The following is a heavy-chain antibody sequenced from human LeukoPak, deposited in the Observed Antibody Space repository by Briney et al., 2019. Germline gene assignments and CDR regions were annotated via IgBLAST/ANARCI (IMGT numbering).Heavy chain of an antibody. Sequence: QPGGSLRLSCAASGFTFSDYWIHWVRQAPGKGLVWVSRINTDGSITNYADSVKGRFTISRDNSKNTLYLQMNSLRAEDTAVYYCAKDLFGITVFGVVDYWGQGTLVTVSS. CDR1: GFTFSDYW. V-gene: IGHV3-74*01. CDR3: AKDLFGITVFGVVDY. CDR2: INTDGSIT. J-gene: IGHJ4*02. D-gene: IGHD3-3*01.